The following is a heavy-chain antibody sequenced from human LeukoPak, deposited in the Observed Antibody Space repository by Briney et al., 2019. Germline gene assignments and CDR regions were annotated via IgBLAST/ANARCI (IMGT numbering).Heavy chain of an antibody. CDR3: ARGWVPSDITLK. CDR2: INSDEGGT. Sequence: GRSLTLSCPVSGFTFTNYCMHWVRQAPRKGLVWVSRINSDEGGTNYADSVKGRFTISRDNARNTVYLQMSSLRAEDTAVYYCARGWVPSDITLKWGQGTMVTVSS. J-gene: IGHJ3*01. D-gene: IGHD3-22*01. CDR1: GFTFTNYC. V-gene: IGHV3-74*01.